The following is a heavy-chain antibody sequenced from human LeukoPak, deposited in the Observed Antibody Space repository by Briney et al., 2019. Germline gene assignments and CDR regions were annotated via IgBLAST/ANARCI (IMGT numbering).Heavy chain of an antibody. CDR3: ARAPLIAVADYYYYGMDV. D-gene: IGHD6-19*01. Sequence: GASVTVSCKASGGTFSSYAISWVRQAPGQGLEWMGGIIPIFGTANYAQKFQGRVTITADESTSTAYMELSSLRSEDTAVYYCARAPLIAVADYYYYGMDVWGQGTTVTVSS. CDR2: IIPIFGTA. J-gene: IGHJ6*02. CDR1: GGTFSSYA. V-gene: IGHV1-69*13.